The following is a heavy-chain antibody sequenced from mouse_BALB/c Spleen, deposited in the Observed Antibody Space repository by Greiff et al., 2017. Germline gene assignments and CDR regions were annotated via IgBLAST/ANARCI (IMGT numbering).Heavy chain of an antibody. V-gene: IGHV1-63*02. CDR3: ARSPYGNYAMDY. CDR2: IYPGGGYT. D-gene: IGHD2-1*01. CDR1: GYTFTNYW. J-gene: IGHJ4*01. Sequence: VQLQQSGAELVRPGTSVKISCKASGYTFTNYWLGWVKQRPGHGLEWIGDIYPGGGYTNYNEKFKGKATLTADTSSSTAYMQLSSLTSEDSAVYFCARSPYGNYAMDYWGQGTSVTVSS.